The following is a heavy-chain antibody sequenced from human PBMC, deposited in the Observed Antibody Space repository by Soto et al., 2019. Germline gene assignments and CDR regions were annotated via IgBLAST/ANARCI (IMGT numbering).Heavy chain of an antibody. Sequence: EVHLLESGGALVQPGGSLTLSCAASGFSFSDYAMSWVRQAPGKGLEWVSSISRTGDSAYYADSVKGRFAISRDRAKNRLSLPMTSLRVEDTAVYYCAKGPDGSGYYHNWFDSWGQGTLITVS. J-gene: IGHJ5*01. CDR2: ISRTGDSA. V-gene: IGHV3-23*01. CDR1: GFSFSDYA. D-gene: IGHD3-22*01. CDR3: AKGPDGSGYYHNWFDS.